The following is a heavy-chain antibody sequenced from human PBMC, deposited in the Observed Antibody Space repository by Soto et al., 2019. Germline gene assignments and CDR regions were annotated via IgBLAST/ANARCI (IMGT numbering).Heavy chain of an antibody. CDR3: ARVEVMYYDSSGYFDY. V-gene: IGHV4-61*01. CDR1: GGSVSSGSYY. CDR2: IYYSGST. J-gene: IGHJ4*02. D-gene: IGHD3-22*01. Sequence: PSETLSLTCTVSGGSVSSGSYYWSWIRQPPGKGLEWIGYIYYSGSTNYNPSLKSRVTISADTSKNQFSLKLSSVTAADTAVYYCARVEVMYYDSSGYFDYWGQGTLVTVSS.